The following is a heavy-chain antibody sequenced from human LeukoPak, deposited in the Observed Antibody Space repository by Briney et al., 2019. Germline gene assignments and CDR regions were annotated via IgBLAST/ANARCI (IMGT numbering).Heavy chain of an antibody. CDR2: ISSSGSTI. CDR3: ARGIAAEDFDY. D-gene: IGHD6-13*01. V-gene: IGHV3-48*03. Sequence: GGSLRLSCAASGFTFSSYEMNWVRQAPGKGLEWVSYISSSGSTIYYADSVKGRFTISRDNAKNSLYLQMNSLRAEDTAVYYCARGIAAEDFDYWGQGTLVTVSS. CDR1: GFTFSSYE. J-gene: IGHJ4*02.